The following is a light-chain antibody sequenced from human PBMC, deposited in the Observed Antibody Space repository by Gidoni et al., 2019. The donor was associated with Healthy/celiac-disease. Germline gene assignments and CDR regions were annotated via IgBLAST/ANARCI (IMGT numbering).Light chain of an antibody. Sequence: DIVMTQSPDSPAVSLGARATITCKSSQSVLYSSNNKNYLAWYQQKPGQPPKLLIYWASTRESGVPDRFSGSGSGTDFTLTISSLQAEDVAVYYCQQYYSTPLTFXRXTKVEIK. CDR2: WAS. J-gene: IGKJ4*01. CDR1: QSVLYSSNNKNY. CDR3: QQYYSTPLT. V-gene: IGKV4-1*01.